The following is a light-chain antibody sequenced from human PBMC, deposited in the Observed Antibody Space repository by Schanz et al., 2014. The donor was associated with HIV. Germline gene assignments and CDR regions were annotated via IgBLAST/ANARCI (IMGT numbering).Light chain of an antibody. Sequence: EIVMTQSPATLYVSPGEGATLSCRASQSISNNLAWYQHKPGQAPRLLIYGAFTRATGIPDRFSGGGSGTDFTLTISRLEPEDFAVYYCQQYNDWPPWTFGQGTKVEIK. CDR1: QSISNN. J-gene: IGKJ1*01. V-gene: IGKV3-15*01. CDR3: QQYNDWPPWT. CDR2: GAF.